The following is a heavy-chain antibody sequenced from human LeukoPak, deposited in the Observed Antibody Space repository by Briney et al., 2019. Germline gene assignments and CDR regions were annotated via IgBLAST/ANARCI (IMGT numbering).Heavy chain of an antibody. CDR3: ARQVYNYGHLPYYFDY. J-gene: IGHJ4*02. D-gene: IGHD5-18*01. CDR1: GTSISSGAYS. Sequence: SETLSLTCTVSGTSISSGAYSWSWVRQHPGKGLEWIAYIYYSGNTYYNPSLKRRVTISVDTSKNQFSLKLKSVTAADTAVYYCARQVYNYGHLPYYFDYWGQGTLVTVSS. CDR2: IYYSGNT. V-gene: IGHV4-31*03.